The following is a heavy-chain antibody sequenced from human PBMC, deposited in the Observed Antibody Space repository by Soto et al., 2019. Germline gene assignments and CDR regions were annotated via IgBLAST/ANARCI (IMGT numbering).Heavy chain of an antibody. CDR2: VYYSGST. CDR3: ARDLRYYGSSGYYGAVWFDP. CDR1: GGSISNYY. J-gene: IGHJ5*02. D-gene: IGHD3-22*01. V-gene: IGHV4-59*01. Sequence: SETLCLTCTVSGGSISNYYWSWIRPPPGKGLEWIGYVYYSGSTNYNPSLKSRVTISVDTSKNQFSLKLSSVTAADTAVYYCARDLRYYGSSGYYGAVWFDPWGQGTLVTVSS.